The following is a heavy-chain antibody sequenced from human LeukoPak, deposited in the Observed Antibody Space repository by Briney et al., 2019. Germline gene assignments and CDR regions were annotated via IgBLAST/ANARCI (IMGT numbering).Heavy chain of an antibody. V-gene: IGHV3-43D*03. J-gene: IGHJ4*02. CDR3: AKDQRRGYSGYYDFDY. CDR2: VSWDGGST. CDR1: GFIFDDYA. Sequence: GGSLRLSCAASGFIFDDYAMQWVRQARGKGLEWVSLVSWDGGSTYYADSVKGRFTISRDNSKNSLYMEMNSLRAEDTALYYCAKDQRRGYSGYYDFDYWGQGTLVTVSS. D-gene: IGHD5-12*01.